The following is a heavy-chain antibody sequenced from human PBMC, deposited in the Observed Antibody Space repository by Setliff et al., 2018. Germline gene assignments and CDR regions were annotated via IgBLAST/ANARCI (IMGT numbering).Heavy chain of an antibody. Sequence: GGSLRLSCTTSGLSFNTCNMNWVRQAPGKGLEWVSFVSSSTSFIYYTDSVEGRFTISRDNAKNILYLQMNSLRVEDTAVYYCARLSIKSGGGPYYNYYYMDVWGKGTTVTVSS. J-gene: IGHJ6*03. CDR1: GLSFNTCN. V-gene: IGHV3-21*01. CDR2: VSSSTSFI. D-gene: IGHD3-16*01. CDR3: ARLSIKSGGGPYYNYYYMDV.